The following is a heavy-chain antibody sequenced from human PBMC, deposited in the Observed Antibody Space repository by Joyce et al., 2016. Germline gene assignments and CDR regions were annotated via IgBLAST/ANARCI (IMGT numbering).Heavy chain of an antibody. Sequence: QITLKESGPTLVKPTQTPTLTCTFSGFSLTTSGEAVGWICQPPGKALEWLAVIYWIGDKRYTPSLRNGLTITKDTAKNQVSLTLTSMDPMDTATYFCAHENRESDYDYWGPGTVVTVSS. J-gene: IGHJ4*02. CDR2: IYWIGDK. D-gene: IGHD5-12*01. CDR1: GFSLTTSGEA. V-gene: IGHV2-5*01. CDR3: AHENRESDYDY.